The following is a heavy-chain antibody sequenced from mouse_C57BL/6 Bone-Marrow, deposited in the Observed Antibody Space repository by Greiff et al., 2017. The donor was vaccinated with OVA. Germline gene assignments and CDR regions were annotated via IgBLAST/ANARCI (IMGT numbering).Heavy chain of an antibody. CDR1: GFTFSDYY. V-gene: IGHV5-12*01. J-gene: IGHJ3*01. CDR2: ISNGGGST. D-gene: IGHD1-1*01. Sequence: EVMLVESGGGLVQPGGSLKLSCAASGFTFSDYYMYWVRQTPEKRLEWVAYISNGGGSTYYPDTVKGRFTISRDNAKNTLYLQMSRLKSEDTAMYYCARHHLSPVAYWGQGTLVTVSA. CDR3: ARHHLSPVAY.